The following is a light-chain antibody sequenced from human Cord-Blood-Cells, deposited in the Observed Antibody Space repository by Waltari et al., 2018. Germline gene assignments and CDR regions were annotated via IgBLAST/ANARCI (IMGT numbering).Light chain of an antibody. Sequence: DIVTTQSPDSLAVSLGERAPIHCKSSQSVLHSSNNKNYLAWYQQKPGQPPKPLIYWASTRESGVPDRFSGSGSGTDFTLTISSLQAEDVAVYYCQQYYSTPYTFGQGTKLEIK. J-gene: IGKJ2*01. CDR2: WAS. CDR3: QQYYSTPYT. CDR1: QSVLHSSNNKNY. V-gene: IGKV4-1*01.